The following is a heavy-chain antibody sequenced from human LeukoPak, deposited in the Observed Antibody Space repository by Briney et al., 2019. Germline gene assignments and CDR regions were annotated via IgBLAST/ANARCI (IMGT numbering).Heavy chain of an antibody. CDR2: ISSSNDTT. CDR3: ARGDYYDSSDYYGNWGPDY. Sequence: PGGSLRLSCVASGFTFSYYSMNWVRQAPGKGLEWISYISSSNDTTYYADSVKGRFTISRDNAKNSLNLLMKSLRAEDTAVYYCARGDYYDSSDYYGNWGPDYWGQGALVTVSS. CDR1: GFTFSYYS. J-gene: IGHJ4*02. D-gene: IGHD3-22*01. V-gene: IGHV3-48*01.